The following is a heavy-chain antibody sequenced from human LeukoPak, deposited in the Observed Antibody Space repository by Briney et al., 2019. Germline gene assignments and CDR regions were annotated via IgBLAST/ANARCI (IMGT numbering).Heavy chain of an antibody. V-gene: IGHV3-7*03. CDR1: GFTFSSYG. J-gene: IGHJ3*02. CDR2: MKVDGSDI. D-gene: IGHD3-10*01. Sequence: GGSLRLSCAASGFTFSSYGMHWVRQAPGKGLEWVANMKVDGSDIHYVDSVKGRFTISSDNARNSLYLQMNSLRAEDTALYYCAKDISAIYGSGSSSAFDIWGQGTMVTVSS. CDR3: AKDISAIYGSGSSSAFDI.